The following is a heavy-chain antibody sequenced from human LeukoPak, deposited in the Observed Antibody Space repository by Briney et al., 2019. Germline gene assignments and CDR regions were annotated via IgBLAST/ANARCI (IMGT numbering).Heavy chain of an antibody. CDR1: GFTFSNYW. V-gene: IGHV3-7*02. CDR3: ARSNPEGDY. J-gene: IGHJ4*02. CDR2: IKQDGSEK. Sequence: GGSLRLSCAASGFTFSNYWMIWVRQAPGKGLEWVGNIKQDGSEKRYADSVRGRFTITRDNSKNSLYPQMNSLRAEDTAVYYCARSNPEGDYWGQGTLVSVSS.